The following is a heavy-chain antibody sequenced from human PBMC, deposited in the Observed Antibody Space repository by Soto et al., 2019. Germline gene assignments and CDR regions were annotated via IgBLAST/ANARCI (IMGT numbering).Heavy chain of an antibody. CDR1: GFTFSSYG. D-gene: IGHD3-9*01. Sequence: QVQLVESGGGVVQPGRSLRLSCAASGFTFSSYGMHWVRQAPGKGLEWVAVISYDGSNKYYADSVKGRFTISRDNSKNTLYLQMNSLRAEDTAVYYCAKARSGYGDYDILTGFLDVWGQGTTVTVSS. CDR2: ISYDGSNK. CDR3: AKARSGYGDYDILTGFLDV. J-gene: IGHJ6*02. V-gene: IGHV3-30*18.